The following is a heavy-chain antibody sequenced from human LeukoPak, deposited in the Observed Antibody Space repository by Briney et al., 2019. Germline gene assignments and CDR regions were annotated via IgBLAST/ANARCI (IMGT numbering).Heavy chain of an antibody. CDR3: ASTSGYCSGGNCYSAFDY. J-gene: IGHJ4*02. CDR2: IYYSGST. CDR1: GGSISTYY. V-gene: IGHV4-59*01. Sequence: PSATLSLTCTVSGGSISTYYWSWIRQPPGKGLEWIGYIYYSGSTNYNPSLKSRLTISVDTSNNQFSLKLSSVTAADTAVYYCASTSGYCSGGNCYSAFDYWGQGTLVTVSS. D-gene: IGHD2-15*01.